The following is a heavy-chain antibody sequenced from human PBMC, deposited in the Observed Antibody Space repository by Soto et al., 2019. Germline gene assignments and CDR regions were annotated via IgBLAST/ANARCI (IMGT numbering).Heavy chain of an antibody. CDR2: IIPIFGTA. CDR1: GGTFSSYA. J-gene: IGHJ6*02. Sequence: QVQLVQSGAEVKKPGSSVKVSCKASGGTFSSYAISWVRQAPGQGLEWMGGIIPIFGTANYAQKFQGRVTITADESTSTAYMELSSLRSEDTAVYYCARAKGGPNWYDSWGYYYYGMDVWGQGTTVTVSS. CDR3: ARAKGGPNWYDSWGYYYYGMDV. V-gene: IGHV1-69*01. D-gene: IGHD1-20*01.